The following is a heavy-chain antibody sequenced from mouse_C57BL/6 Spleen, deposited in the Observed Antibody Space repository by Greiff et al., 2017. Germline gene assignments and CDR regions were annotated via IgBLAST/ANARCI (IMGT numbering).Heavy chain of an antibody. CDR3: ARWGNPWFAY. CDR1: GYSFTGYY. CDR2: INPSPGGT. D-gene: IGHD2-1*01. J-gene: IGHJ3*01. Sequence: EVQLQQSGPELVKPGASVKISCKASGYSFTGYYMNWVKQSPDKSLEWIGEINPSPGGTTYNQPFKAKATLTVDKSSSPAYMQLKSLTSEDSAVYYCARWGNPWFAYWGQGTLVTVSA. V-gene: IGHV1-42*01.